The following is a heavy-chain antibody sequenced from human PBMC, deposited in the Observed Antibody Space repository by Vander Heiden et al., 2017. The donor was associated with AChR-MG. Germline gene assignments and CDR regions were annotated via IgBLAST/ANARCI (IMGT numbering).Heavy chain of an antibody. CDR3: ARDLAGTTPYYYYGMDV. J-gene: IGHJ6*02. Sequence: QVQLVESGGGVVQPGRSLRLSCAASGFPFRSYGRHGVRQAPGKGLEWVAVIWYDGSNKYYADSVKGRFTISRDNSKNTLYLQMNSLRAEDTAVYYCARDLAGTTPYYYYGMDVWGQGTTVTVSS. D-gene: IGHD1-7*01. CDR1: GFPFRSYG. V-gene: IGHV3-33*01. CDR2: IWYDGSNK.